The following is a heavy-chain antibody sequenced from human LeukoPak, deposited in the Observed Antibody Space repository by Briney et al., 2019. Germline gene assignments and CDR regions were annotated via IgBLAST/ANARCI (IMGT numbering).Heavy chain of an antibody. J-gene: IGHJ6*03. V-gene: IGHV3-48*01. CDR1: GFTFSSYS. Sequence: GGSLRLSCTASGFTFSSYSMNWVRQAPGKGLEWVSYISSSSSTIYYADSVKGRFTISRDNAKNSLYLQMNSLRAEDTAVYYCARDDTFAADMDVWGKGTTVTVSS. D-gene: IGHD5-18*01. CDR2: ISSSSSTI. CDR3: ARDDTFAADMDV.